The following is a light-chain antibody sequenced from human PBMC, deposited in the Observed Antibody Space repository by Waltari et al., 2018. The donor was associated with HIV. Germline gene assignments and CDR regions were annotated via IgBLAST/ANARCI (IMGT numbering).Light chain of an antibody. CDR1: QDISSY. CDR3: QQYYNYPRT. V-gene: IGKV1-8*01. J-gene: IGKJ1*01. CDR2: GGS. Sequence: AIRMTQSPSSFSASTGDRVTITCRASQDISSYLAWYQQKPGKAPNLLIYGGSTLQTGVPSRFSGSGSVTDFTLTISCLQSEDFATYYCQQYYNYPRTFGQGTKVEIK.